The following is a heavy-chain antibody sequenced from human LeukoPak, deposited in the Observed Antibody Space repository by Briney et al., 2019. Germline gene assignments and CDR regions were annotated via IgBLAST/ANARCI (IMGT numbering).Heavy chain of an antibody. V-gene: IGHV3-7*03. J-gene: IGHJ4*02. CDR1: GFTFSNYW. CDR2: IKQDGSEK. Sequence: GGSLRLSCAASGFTFSNYWMSWVRQAPGKGLEWVANIKQDGSEKDYVDFMKGRFTISRDNAKNSVYLQMNSLRAEDTAVYYCANKRVYYFDYWGQGTLVTVSS. D-gene: IGHD2-8*01. CDR3: ANKRVYYFDY.